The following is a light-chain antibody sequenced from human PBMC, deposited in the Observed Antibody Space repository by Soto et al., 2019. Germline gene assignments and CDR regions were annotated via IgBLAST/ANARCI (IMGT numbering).Light chain of an antibody. V-gene: IGKV1-5*03. CDR2: KAS. J-gene: IGKJ1*01. CDR1: QSISSW. Sequence: DIQMTQSPSILSASVGYRVTITCRASQSISSWLAWYQQKPGKAPNLLIHKASHLESGIPSRFSGSGSGTEFTLTISSLQPGDFATYYCQHYNSYPWTFGHGTKVDIK. CDR3: QHYNSYPWT.